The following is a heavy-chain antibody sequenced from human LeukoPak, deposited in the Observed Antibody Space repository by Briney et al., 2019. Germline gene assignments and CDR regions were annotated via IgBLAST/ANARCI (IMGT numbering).Heavy chain of an antibody. CDR1: GFTFSSYA. CDR3: AKGKMVYSGYDPFDY. D-gene: IGHD5-12*01. V-gene: IGHV3-23*01. J-gene: IGHJ4*02. CDR2: ISGSGGST. Sequence: PGASLRLSCAASGFTFSSYAMSWVRQAPGKGLEWVSAISGSGGSTYYADSVKGWFTISRDNSKNTLYLQLNSLRPEDTAVYSCAKGKMVYSGYDPFDYWGQGTLVTVSS.